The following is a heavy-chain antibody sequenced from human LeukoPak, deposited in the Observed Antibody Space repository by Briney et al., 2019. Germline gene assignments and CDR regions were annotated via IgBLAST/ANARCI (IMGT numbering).Heavy chain of an antibody. J-gene: IGHJ4*02. CDR2: IYYSGST. V-gene: IGHV4-59*12. D-gene: IGHD3-22*01. Sequence: SATLSLTCTVSGGSISSYYWSWIRQPPGKGLEWIGYIYYSGSTNYNPSLKSRVTISVDKSKNQFSLKLSAVTAADTAVYYCARDYYYDSSTGYFDYWGQGTLVTVSS. CDR1: GGSISSYY. CDR3: ARDYYYDSSTGYFDY.